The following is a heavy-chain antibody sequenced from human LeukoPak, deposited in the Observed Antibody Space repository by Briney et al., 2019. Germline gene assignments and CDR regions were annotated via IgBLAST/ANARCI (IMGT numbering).Heavy chain of an antibody. Sequence: GESLKISCKGSGYSFTSYWISWVRQMPGKGLEWMGRIDPSDSYTNYTPSFQGHVTISADKSISTAYLQWSSLKASDTAMYYCARTGYYPNDYWGQGTLVTVSS. J-gene: IGHJ4*02. V-gene: IGHV5-10-1*01. D-gene: IGHD3-9*01. CDR2: IDPSDSYT. CDR1: GYSFTSYW. CDR3: ARTGYYPNDY.